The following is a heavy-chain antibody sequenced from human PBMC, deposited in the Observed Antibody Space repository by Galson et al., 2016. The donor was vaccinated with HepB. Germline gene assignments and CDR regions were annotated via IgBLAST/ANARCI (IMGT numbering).Heavy chain of an antibody. CDR2: YYYSGST. CDR1: GGSISDIDYY. J-gene: IGHJ5*02. Sequence: SETLSLTCTVSGGSISDIDYYWGWIRQPPGKGLEWIGSYYYSGSTYYKPSLKSRVTISVDRSKSHFSLKVNSVTAADTAVYYCASGRPKYTGRDNWFDPWGQGTLVTVSS. CDR3: ASGRPKYTGRDNWFDP. D-gene: IGHD1-26*01. V-gene: IGHV4-39*02.